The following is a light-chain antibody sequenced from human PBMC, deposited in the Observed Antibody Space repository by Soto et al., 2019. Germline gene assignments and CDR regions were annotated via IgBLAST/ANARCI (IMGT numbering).Light chain of an antibody. V-gene: IGKV3-20*01. Sequence: EIVLTQSPGTLSLSPGERATLSCRASPSVSGSNLAWYQQKPGQAPRLVIYDASSRATGIPDRFSGSGSGTDFTLTISRLEPEDFAVYYCHQYGSFGQGTKVEIK. J-gene: IGKJ1*01. CDR1: PSVSGSN. CDR2: DAS. CDR3: HQYGS.